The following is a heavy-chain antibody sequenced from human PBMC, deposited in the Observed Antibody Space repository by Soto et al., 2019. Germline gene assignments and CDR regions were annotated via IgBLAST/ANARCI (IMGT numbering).Heavy chain of an antibody. Sequence: QLQLQESGPGLVKPSETLSLTCTVSGGSISSSSYYWGWIRQPPGKGLEWIGSIYYSGSTYYNPSLKSRVTISVDTSKNQFSLKLSSVTAADTAVYYCGGYCSSTSCYAFDYWGQGTLVTVSS. V-gene: IGHV4-39*01. CDR3: GGYCSSTSCYAFDY. CDR1: GGSISSSSYY. J-gene: IGHJ4*02. CDR2: IYYSGST. D-gene: IGHD2-2*03.